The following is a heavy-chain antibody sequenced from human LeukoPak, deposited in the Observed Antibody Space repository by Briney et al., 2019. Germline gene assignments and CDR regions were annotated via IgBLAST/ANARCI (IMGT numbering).Heavy chain of an antibody. CDR2: ISSSSSYI. D-gene: IGHD3-3*01. CDR1: GFTFSSYS. CDR3: ARSTYYDLPTPDY. V-gene: IGHV3-21*01. J-gene: IGHJ4*02. Sequence: VGSLRLSCAASGFTFSSYSMNWVRQAPGKGLEWVSSISSSSSYIYYADSVKGRFTISRDNSKNTLYLQMNSLRAEDTAVYYCARSTYYDLPTPDYWGQGTLVTVSS.